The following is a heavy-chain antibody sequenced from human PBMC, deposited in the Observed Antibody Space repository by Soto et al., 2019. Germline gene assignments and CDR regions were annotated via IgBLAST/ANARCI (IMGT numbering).Heavy chain of an antibody. V-gene: IGHV3-11*05. CDR1: GFTFKDYY. J-gene: IGHJ4*02. Sequence: QVQLVESGGNLVQPGGSLRLSCVASGFTFKDYYMTWFRQAPGKGLEFVSYSSGSGSDPTYADSVKGRFTISRDNAKNSLYLQMNNLRVDDTAVYYCARPTRFPGDWGQGTLVTASS. D-gene: IGHD3-16*01. CDR2: SSGSGSDP. CDR3: ARPTRFPGD.